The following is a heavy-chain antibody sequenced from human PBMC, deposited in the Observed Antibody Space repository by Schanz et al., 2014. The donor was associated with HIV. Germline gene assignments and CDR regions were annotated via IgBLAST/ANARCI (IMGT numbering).Heavy chain of an antibody. V-gene: IGHV3-NL1*01. J-gene: IGHJ6*02. CDR3: AKDRNHYDSRYRGKGNYYYYYGMDV. Sequence: QVQLVESGGGVVQPGRSLRLSCVASGFNFNSYGMHWVRQAPGKGLEWLSTLSGSGDRTYYADSVKGRVTISRDNSKNTMYLQMKSLRPEDTAVYYCAKDRNHYDSRYRGKGNYYYYYGMDVWGQGTTVTVSS. CDR1: GFNFNSYG. D-gene: IGHD3-22*01. CDR2: LSGSGDRT.